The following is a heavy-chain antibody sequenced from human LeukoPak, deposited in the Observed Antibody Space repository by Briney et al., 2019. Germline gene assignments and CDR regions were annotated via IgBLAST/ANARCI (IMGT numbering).Heavy chain of an antibody. CDR2: IYYSGST. V-gene: IGHV4-59*01. Sequence: PSETLSLTCTVSGGSISSYYWSWIRQPPGKGLEWIGYIYYSGSTNYNPSLKSRVTISVDTSKNQFSLKLSSVTAADTAVYYCARDAGNSGYGCDLWGQGTLVTVSS. D-gene: IGHD5-12*01. CDR1: GGSISSYY. CDR3: ARDAGNSGYGCDL. J-gene: IGHJ5*02.